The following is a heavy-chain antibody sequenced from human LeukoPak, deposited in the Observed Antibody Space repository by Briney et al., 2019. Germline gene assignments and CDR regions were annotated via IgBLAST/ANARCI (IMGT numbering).Heavy chain of an antibody. J-gene: IGHJ6*02. D-gene: IGHD6-19*01. CDR1: GFTFSSYD. CDR3: ARDLRIAVAGTYYYYGMDV. Sequence: GGSLRLSCAASGFTFSSYDMHWVRQATGKGLEWVSAIGTAGDTYYPGSVEGRFTISRENAKNSLYLQMNSLRAGDTAVYYCARDLRIAVAGTYYYYGMDVWGQGTTVTVSS. V-gene: IGHV3-13*04. CDR2: IGTAGDT.